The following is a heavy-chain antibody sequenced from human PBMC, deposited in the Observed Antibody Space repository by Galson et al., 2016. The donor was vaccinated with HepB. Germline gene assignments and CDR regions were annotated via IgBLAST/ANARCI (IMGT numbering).Heavy chain of an antibody. CDR2: ISSSSDTI. V-gene: IGHV3-48*02. J-gene: IGHJ5*02. D-gene: IGHD6-6*01. CDR1: GFTFSSYS. CDR3: ARTAAIAARYLKDNWFDP. Sequence: SLRLSCAASGFTFSSYSMNWVRQAPGKGLEWLSYISSSSDTIYYADSVKGRFTISRDNAKNSLYLQMNSLRDEDTAVYYCARTAAIAARYLKDNWFDPWGRGTLVTVSS.